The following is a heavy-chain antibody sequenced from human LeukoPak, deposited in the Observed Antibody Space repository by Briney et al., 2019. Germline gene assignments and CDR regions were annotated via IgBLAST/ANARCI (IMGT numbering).Heavy chain of an antibody. V-gene: IGHV3-66*01. J-gene: IGHJ2*01. Sequence: GGSLRLSCAASGFTVSSNYMSWVRQAPGKGLEWVSVIYSGGSTYYADSVKGRFTISRDNSKNPLYLQMNSLRAEDTAVYYCARSRRDGYNPSDWYFDLWGRGTLVTVSS. CDR2: IYSGGST. CDR3: ARSRRDGYNPSDWYFDL. D-gene: IGHD5-24*01. CDR1: GFTVSSNY.